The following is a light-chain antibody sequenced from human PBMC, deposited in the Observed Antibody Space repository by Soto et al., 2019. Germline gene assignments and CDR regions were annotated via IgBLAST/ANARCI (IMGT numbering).Light chain of an antibody. CDR3: ATWDDSLSVTYV. CDR1: RSNIGNND. Sequence: QSVLTQPPSASETPGQRVSISCSGSRSNIGNNDVSWYQHLPGTAPKLLIYGNNQRPSGVPERFSGSKSGTSASLAISGLRSDDEADYFCATWDDSLSVTYVFGTGTKVTVL. V-gene: IGLV1-47*02. J-gene: IGLJ1*01. CDR2: GNN.